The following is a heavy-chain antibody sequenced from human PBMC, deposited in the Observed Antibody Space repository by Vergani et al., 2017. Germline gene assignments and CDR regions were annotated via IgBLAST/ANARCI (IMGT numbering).Heavy chain of an antibody. D-gene: IGHD3-22*01. V-gene: IGHV4-30-4*08. J-gene: IGHJ2*01. CDR2: IYYGGST. Sequence: QVQLQKSGPGLLKPSQTLSLTCTVSGGSISSGDYYWSWIRQPPGKGLEGIGYIYYGGSTYYNPSLKSRVTISVDTSKNQFSLKLSSVTAADTAGYYCAIDRSDYYDGSGYFRGWYVDLWGRRTLVTVSS. CDR1: GGSISSGDYY. CDR3: AIDRSDYYDGSGYFRGWYVDL.